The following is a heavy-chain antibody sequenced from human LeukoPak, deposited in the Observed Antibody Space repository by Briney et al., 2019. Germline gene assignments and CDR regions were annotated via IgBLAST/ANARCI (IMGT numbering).Heavy chain of an antibody. V-gene: IGHV4-59*01. CDR3: ARVQLWPLYFDY. Sequence: PSEPLSLTCTVSGGSISSYYWSWIRQPPGKGLEWIGYIYYSGSTNYNPSLKSRVTISVDTSKNQFSLKLSSVTAADTAVYYCARVQLWPLYFDYWGQGTLVTVSS. D-gene: IGHD5-18*01. CDR1: GGSISSYY. J-gene: IGHJ4*02. CDR2: IYYSGST.